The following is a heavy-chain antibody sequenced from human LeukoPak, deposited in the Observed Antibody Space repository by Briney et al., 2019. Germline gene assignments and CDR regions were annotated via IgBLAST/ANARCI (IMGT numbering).Heavy chain of an antibody. Sequence: SVKVSCKASGGTFSSYAISWVRQAPGQGLEWMGRIIPIFGTANYAQKFQGRVTITTDESTSTAYMELSSLRSEDTAVYYCASISSGWHGVDYWGQGTLVTVSS. D-gene: IGHD6-19*01. CDR3: ASISSGWHGVDY. CDR1: GGTFSSYA. V-gene: IGHV1-69*05. CDR2: IIPIFGTA. J-gene: IGHJ4*02.